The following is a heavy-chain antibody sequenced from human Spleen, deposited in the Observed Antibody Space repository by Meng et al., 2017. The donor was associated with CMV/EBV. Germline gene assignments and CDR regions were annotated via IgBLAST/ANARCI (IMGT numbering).Heavy chain of an antibody. J-gene: IGHJ4*02. D-gene: IGHD3-10*01. CDR2: IKQDGSEK. CDR3: ARTLMVRGVIITFSFDY. V-gene: IGHV3-7*01. CDR1: GFTFSSYW. Sequence: GESLKISCAASGFTFSSYWMSWVRQAPGKGLEWVANIKQDGSEKYYVDSVKGRFTISRDNAKNSLYLQMNSLRAEDTAVYYCARTLMVRGVIITFSFDYWGQGTLVTVSS.